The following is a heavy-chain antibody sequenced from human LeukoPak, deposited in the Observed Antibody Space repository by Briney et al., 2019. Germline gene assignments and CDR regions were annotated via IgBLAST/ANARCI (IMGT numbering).Heavy chain of an antibody. Sequence: PSETLSLTCTVSSGSISIYSWSWIRQPPGKGLEWIGYIYSTGNTNYNPSLKSRVTISVDTSKNQFSLKVSSVTAADTAVYYCARGGYYGSGNDFRFDPWGQGTLVTVSS. CDR1: SGSISIYS. V-gene: IGHV4-59*01. J-gene: IGHJ5*02. CDR3: ARGGYYGSGNDFRFDP. D-gene: IGHD3-10*01. CDR2: IYSTGNT.